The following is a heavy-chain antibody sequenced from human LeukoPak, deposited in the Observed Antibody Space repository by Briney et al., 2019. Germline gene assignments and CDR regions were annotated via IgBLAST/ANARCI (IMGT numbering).Heavy chain of an antibody. D-gene: IGHD2-21*02. CDR1: GYTFTSYY. CDR2: INPSGGST. Sequence: HVASVKVSCTASGYTFTSYYMNWVRQAPGQGLEWMGIINPSGGSTNYAQKFQGRVTMTRDMSTSTVYMELSSLRSEDTAVYYCARVLGTASRRSVVTAPDWYFDLWGRGTLVTVCS. CDR3: ARVLGTASRRSVVTAPDWYFDL. V-gene: IGHV1-46*01. J-gene: IGHJ2*01.